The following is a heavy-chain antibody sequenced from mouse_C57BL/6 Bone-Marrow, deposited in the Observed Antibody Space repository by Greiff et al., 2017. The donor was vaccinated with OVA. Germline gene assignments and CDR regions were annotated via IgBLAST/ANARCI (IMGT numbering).Heavy chain of an antibody. J-gene: IGHJ1*03. CDR1: GFTFSSYG. CDR3: AGRTYYDGSRNWYFDV. D-gene: IGHD1-1*01. V-gene: IGHV5-6*01. Sequence: EVQLVESGGDLVKPGGSLKLSCAASGFTFSSYGMSWVRQTPDKRLEWVATISSGGSYTYYPDSVKGRFTISRDNAKNTVYLQRSSLKSEDTAMYYGAGRTYYDGSRNWYFDVWGTGTTVTVAS. CDR2: ISSGGSYT.